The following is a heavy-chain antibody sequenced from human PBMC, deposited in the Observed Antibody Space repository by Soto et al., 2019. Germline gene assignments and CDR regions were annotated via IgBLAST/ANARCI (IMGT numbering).Heavy chain of an antibody. CDR1: GGSISSYY. Sequence: SETLSLTCTVSGGSISSYYWSWIRQPPGKGLEWIGYIYYSGSTNYNPSLKSRVTISVDTSKNQFSLKLSSVTAADTAVYYCARGVGSSWYELNFDYWGQGTLVTVSS. D-gene: IGHD6-13*01. V-gene: IGHV4-59*01. J-gene: IGHJ4*02. CDR2: IYYSGST. CDR3: ARGVGSSWYELNFDY.